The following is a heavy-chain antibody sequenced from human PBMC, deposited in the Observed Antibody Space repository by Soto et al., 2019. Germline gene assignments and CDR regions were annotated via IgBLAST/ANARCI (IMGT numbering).Heavy chain of an antibody. D-gene: IGHD2-2*01. CDR2: IYYSGNT. J-gene: IGHJ6*02. CDR3: AREYQLHYGLDA. CDR1: GGSLSNYY. Sequence: PSETLSLTCTVSGGSLSNYYGTWIRQPPGKGPEWIGYIYYSGNTNYNPSLKSRVTISLDTSKNQFSLNLNSVTAADTAVYFCAREYQLHYGLDAWGRGTTVTVSS. V-gene: IGHV4-59*01.